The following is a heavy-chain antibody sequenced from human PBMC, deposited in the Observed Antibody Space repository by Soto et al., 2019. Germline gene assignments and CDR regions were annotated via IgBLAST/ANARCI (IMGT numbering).Heavy chain of an antibody. Sequence: SSETLSLTCTVSGGSISSGDYYWSWIRQPPGKGLEWIGYIYYSGSTYYNPSLKSRVTISVDTSKNQFSLKLSSVTAADTAVYYCARAAGGYYDSSGYYRYYYYYGMDVWGQGTTVTVSS. CDR2: IYYSGST. D-gene: IGHD3-22*01. CDR3: ARAAGGYYDSSGYYRYYYYYGMDV. V-gene: IGHV4-30-4*01. J-gene: IGHJ6*02. CDR1: GGSISSGDYY.